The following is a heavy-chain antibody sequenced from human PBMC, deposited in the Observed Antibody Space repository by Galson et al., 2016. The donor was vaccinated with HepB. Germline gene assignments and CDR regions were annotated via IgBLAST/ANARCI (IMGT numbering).Heavy chain of an antibody. D-gene: IGHD2-2*01. Sequence: SLRLSCAASGFTFSSYWMNWVRQAPGKGLVWDSRINNDGSNTTYADSVKGRFTISRDNAKNTLYLQMNSLRAEDKAVYDCARTGYCSCTSCYVPVDIWGKGTIATVSS. CDR1: GFTFSSYW. V-gene: IGHV3-74*03. CDR3: ARTGYCSCTSCYVPVDI. CDR2: INNDGSNT. J-gene: IGHJ3*02.